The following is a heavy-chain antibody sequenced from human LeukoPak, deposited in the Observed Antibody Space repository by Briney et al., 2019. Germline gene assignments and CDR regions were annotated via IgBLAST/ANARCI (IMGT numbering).Heavy chain of an antibody. CDR3: ARGAHYYDSSYTIDY. CDR2: IYYSGST. J-gene: IGHJ4*02. D-gene: IGHD3-22*01. V-gene: IGHV4-59*01. CDR1: GGSISSYY. Sequence: SETLSLTCTVSGGSISSYYWSWIRQPPGKGLEWIGYIYYSGSTNYNPSLKSRVTISVDKSKNQYSLKLTSVTAADTAVYYCARGAHYYDSSYTIDYWGQGTLVTVSS.